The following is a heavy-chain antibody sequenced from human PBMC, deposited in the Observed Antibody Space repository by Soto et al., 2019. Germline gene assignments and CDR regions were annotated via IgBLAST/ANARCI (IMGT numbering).Heavy chain of an antibody. V-gene: IGHV4-39*01. Sequence: QVQLQGSGPGLVRPSETLSLTCTVSGASISTNHHNWAWVRQPPGKGLEWMGNIHYRGDTYFNPSLGSLLSMSVDTSKNQFSLKLTSVTAADTAVYYCARLPTGYPNWFDPWGQGTLVTVSS. CDR2: IHYRGDT. J-gene: IGHJ5*02. CDR3: ARLPTGYPNWFDP. CDR1: GASISTNHHN. D-gene: IGHD3-9*01.